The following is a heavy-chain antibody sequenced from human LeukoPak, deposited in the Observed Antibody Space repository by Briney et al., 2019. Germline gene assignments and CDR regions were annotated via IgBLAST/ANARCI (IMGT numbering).Heavy chain of an antibody. D-gene: IGHD5-18*01. V-gene: IGHV1-18*01. CDR1: GYTFTSYG. CDR3: ARWEGADTAMEFSFDY. CDR2: ISAYNGNT. Sequence: GASVKVSCKASGYTFTSYGISWVRQAPGQGLEWMGWISAYNGNTIYAQKLQGRVTMTTDTSTSTAYMELRSLRSDDTAVYYCARWEGADTAMEFSFDYWGQGTLVTVSS. J-gene: IGHJ4*02.